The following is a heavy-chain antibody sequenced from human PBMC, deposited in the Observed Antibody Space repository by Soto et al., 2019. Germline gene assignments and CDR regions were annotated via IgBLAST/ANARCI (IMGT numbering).Heavy chain of an antibody. D-gene: IGHD6-13*01. CDR1: GGSISSGGYY. J-gene: IGHJ5*02. Sequence: SETLSLTCTVSGGSISSGGYYWSWIRQHPGKGLEWIGYIYYSGSTYYNPSLKSRVTISVDTSKNQFSLKLSSVTAADTAVYYCARSYSSSWYDPWGQGTLVTVSS. CDR2: IYYSGST. V-gene: IGHV4-31*03. CDR3: ARSYSSSWYDP.